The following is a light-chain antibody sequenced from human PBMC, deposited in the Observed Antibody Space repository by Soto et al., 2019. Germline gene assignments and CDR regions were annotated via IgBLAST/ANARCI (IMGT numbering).Light chain of an antibody. CDR3: SSYAGSNNWV. J-gene: IGLJ3*02. CDR2: DVN. V-gene: IGLV2-8*01. CDR1: STDVGNYNY. Sequence: QSALTQPPSASGSPGQSLTISCTGTSTDVGNYNYVSWYQQHPGKAPKLMISDVNRRPSGVPDRFSGSKSGNTASLTVSGRQAEDEADDYCSSYAGSNNWVFGGGTKLTVL.